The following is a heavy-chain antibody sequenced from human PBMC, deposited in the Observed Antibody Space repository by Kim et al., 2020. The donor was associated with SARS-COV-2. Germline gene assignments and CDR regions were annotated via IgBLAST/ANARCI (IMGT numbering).Heavy chain of an antibody. J-gene: IGHJ6*02. CDR2: INTNTGNP. Sequence: ASVKVSCKASGDRFTSYALNWVRQAPGQGLEWMGWINTNTGNPTYAQGFTGRFVFSLDTSFRTAYLQISSLKAEDSAVYYCADTSVGPRLMDVWGQGTTVIVSS. V-gene: IGHV7-4-1*02. CDR3: ADTSVGPRLMDV. CDR1: GDRFTSYA. D-gene: IGHD5-18*01.